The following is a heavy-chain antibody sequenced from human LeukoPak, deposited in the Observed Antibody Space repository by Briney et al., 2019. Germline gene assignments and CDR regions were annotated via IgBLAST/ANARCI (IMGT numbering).Heavy chain of an antibody. Sequence: GGSLRLSCVASGFGDSSHYMSWDRQAPGKGLEWVAVIYSGGTPFYPDSVKGRFTISRDNSQDTIYLQMNSLRVEDTAVYYCARGPLTIRPLDYWGQGTLVTVSS. V-gene: IGHV3-53*01. CDR3: ARGPLTIRPLDY. D-gene: IGHD5-24*01. CDR1: GFGDSSHY. CDR2: IYSGGTP. J-gene: IGHJ4*02.